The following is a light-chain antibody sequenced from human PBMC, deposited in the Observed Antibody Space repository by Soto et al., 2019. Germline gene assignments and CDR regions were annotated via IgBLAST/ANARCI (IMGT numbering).Light chain of an antibody. CDR2: GAS. CDR3: QQYNNWPS. J-gene: IGKJ4*01. Sequence: EIVMTQSPATLSVSPGERATLSCRASQSVSSNLAWYQQKPGQAPRLLIYGASTRATGIPARFSGSGSGTEFTLTISSLQSEDFAGYYWQQYNNWPSFGGGTKVEIK. V-gene: IGKV3-15*01. CDR1: QSVSSN.